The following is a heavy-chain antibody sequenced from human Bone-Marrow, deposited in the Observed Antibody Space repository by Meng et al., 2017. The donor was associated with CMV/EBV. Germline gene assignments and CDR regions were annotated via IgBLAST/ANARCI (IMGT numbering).Heavy chain of an antibody. Sequence: SETLSLTCTVSGGSISSSSYYWGWIRQPPGKGLEWIGSIYYSGSTYYNPSLKSRVTISVDTSKNQFSLKLSSVTAADTAVYYCARHYYDSSGYYDKSFDYWGQATLVTVSS. J-gene: IGHJ4*02. CDR1: GGSISSSSYY. V-gene: IGHV4-39*01. CDR2: IYYSGST. CDR3: ARHYYDSSGYYDKSFDY. D-gene: IGHD3-22*01.